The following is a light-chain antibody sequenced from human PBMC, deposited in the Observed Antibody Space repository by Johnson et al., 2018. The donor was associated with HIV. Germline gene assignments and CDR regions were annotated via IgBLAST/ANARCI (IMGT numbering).Light chain of an antibody. CDR1: SSNIGKNY. CDR2: ENN. Sequence: QSVLTQPPSVSAAPGQKVTISCSGSSSNIGKNYVSWYQQVPGTAPKLLIYENNKRPSGIPDRFSGSKSGTSATLGITGLQTGDEADYYCGAWDSSLSAYVFATETKVTVL. CDR3: GAWDSSLSAYV. J-gene: IGLJ1*01. V-gene: IGLV1-51*02.